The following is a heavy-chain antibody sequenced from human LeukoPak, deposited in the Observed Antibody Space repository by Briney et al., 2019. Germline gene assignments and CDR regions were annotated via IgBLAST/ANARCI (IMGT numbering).Heavy chain of an antibody. CDR2: ISGSGGST. D-gene: IGHD2-2*01. J-gene: IGHJ4*02. CDR1: GFTFSSYA. Sequence: GGSLRLSCAASGFTFSSYAMSWVRQAPGKGLEWVSAISGSGGSTYYAGSVKGRFTISRDNSKNTLYLQMNSLRAEDTAVYYCAKAGFGGQLLTFDYWGQGTLVTVSS. CDR3: AKAGFGGQLLTFDY. V-gene: IGHV3-23*01.